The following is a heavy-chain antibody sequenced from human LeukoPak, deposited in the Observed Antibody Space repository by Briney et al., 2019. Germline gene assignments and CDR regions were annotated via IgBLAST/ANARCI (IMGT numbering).Heavy chain of an antibody. V-gene: IGHV3-43*01. CDR3: ARDCRLNCARQPGFDS. CDR2: LTWDGGTA. Sequence: LTGGSLRLSCAASGFTFEDYSMHWVRQTPGKSLEWVSLLTWDGGTAFYADSVKGRFTISRDNSKNTLYLQMNSLRDEDTAVYYCARDCRLNCARQPGFDSWGQGTLVTVSS. J-gene: IGHJ5*01. CDR1: GFTFEDYS. D-gene: IGHD1-1*01.